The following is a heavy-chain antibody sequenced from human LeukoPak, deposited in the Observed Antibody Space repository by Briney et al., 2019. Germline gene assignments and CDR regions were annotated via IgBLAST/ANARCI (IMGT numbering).Heavy chain of an antibody. V-gene: IGHV3-7*05. Sequence: GGSLRLSCAASGFTFSSYWMSWVRQAPGKGLEWGANIKEDGSERYYVDSVKGRFSISRDNAKRSLYLQMNSLRAEDTAVYYCARTPIEYASDWYNWFDPWGQGTLVTVSS. J-gene: IGHJ5*02. CDR1: GFTFSSYW. CDR2: IKEDGSER. D-gene: IGHD6-19*01. CDR3: ARTPIEYASDWYNWFDP.